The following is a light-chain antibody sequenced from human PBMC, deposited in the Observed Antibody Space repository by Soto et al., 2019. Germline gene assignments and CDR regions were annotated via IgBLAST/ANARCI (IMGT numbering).Light chain of an antibody. J-gene: IGKJ5*01. Sequence: DIVMTQSPLSLPVTPGEPASISCRSSKSLLHSNGYNYLDWYLQKPGQSPQLLIYLGSNRASGVTDRFSGSGSGTEFTLKISRGEAEDVGVYYCMQALQTPITFGQGTRLEIK. CDR1: KSLLHSNGYNY. CDR3: MQALQTPIT. V-gene: IGKV2-28*01. CDR2: LGS.